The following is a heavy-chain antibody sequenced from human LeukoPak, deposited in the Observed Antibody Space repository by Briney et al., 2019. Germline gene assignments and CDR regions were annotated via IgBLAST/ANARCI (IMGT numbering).Heavy chain of an antibody. Sequence: GASVKASCKASGYTFTSYGISWVRQAPGQGLEWMGWISAYNGNTNYAQKLQGRVTMTTDTSTSTAYMELRSLRSDDTAVYYCAREYYDYVWGSYHYSFDSWGQGTLVTVSS. V-gene: IGHV1-18*01. D-gene: IGHD3-16*02. J-gene: IGHJ4*02. CDR2: ISAYNGNT. CDR1: GYTFTSYG. CDR3: AREYYDYVWGSYHYSFDS.